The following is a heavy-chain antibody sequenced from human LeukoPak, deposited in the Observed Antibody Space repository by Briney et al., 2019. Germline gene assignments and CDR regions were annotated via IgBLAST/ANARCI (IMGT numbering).Heavy chain of an antibody. D-gene: IGHD1-14*01. CDR3: AKGGTAPRRYYYYMDV. CDR2: ISGSGGST. Sequence: GGSLRLSCAASGFTFSSYAMSWVHQAPGKGLEWVSAISGSGGSTYYADSVKGRFTISRDNSKNTLYLQMNSLRAEDTAVYYCAKGGTAPRRYYYYMDVWGKGTTVTVSS. CDR1: GFTFSSYA. V-gene: IGHV3-23*01. J-gene: IGHJ6*03.